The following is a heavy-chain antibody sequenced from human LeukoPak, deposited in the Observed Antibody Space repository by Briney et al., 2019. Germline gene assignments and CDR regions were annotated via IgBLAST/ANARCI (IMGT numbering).Heavy chain of an antibody. Sequence: SENLSLTCTVSGGSIGSYYWSWIRQPAGKGLEWIGRIYISVSTNYNPSLKSRVTISVDKSKNQFSLKLSSVTAADTAVYYCARNGRYSNLPSAAYYYYYMDVWGKGTTVTVSS. D-gene: IGHD4-11*01. CDR1: GGSIGSYY. J-gene: IGHJ6*03. CDR2: IYISVST. V-gene: IGHV4-4*07. CDR3: ARNGRYSNLPSAAYYYYYMDV.